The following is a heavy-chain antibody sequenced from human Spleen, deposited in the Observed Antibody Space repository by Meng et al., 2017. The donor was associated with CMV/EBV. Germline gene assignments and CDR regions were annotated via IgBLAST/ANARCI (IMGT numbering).Heavy chain of an antibody. J-gene: IGHJ4*02. CDR1: GYTFTAHY. CDR2: IHPHRGDT. CDR3: ARDNNWGPDY. D-gene: IGHD7-27*01. Sequence: VSCQASGYTFTAHYFRWVRQAPGQGLEWMGWIHPHRGDTNYAQQFQGRVTLTRDTSINTGYMELTRLTSDDTAVYYCARDNNWGPDYWGQGTLVTVSS. V-gene: IGHV1-2*02.